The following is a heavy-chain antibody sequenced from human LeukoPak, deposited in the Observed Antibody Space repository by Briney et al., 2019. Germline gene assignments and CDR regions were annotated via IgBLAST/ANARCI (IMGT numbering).Heavy chain of an antibody. CDR3: ARGYDSSGYEFDH. J-gene: IGHJ4*02. CDR1: GFTFSSYS. Sequence: GGSLRLSCAASGFTFSSYSMNWVRQAPGKGLEWVSSISSSSSYIYYADSVKGRFTISRDNAKNSLYLQMNSLRAEDTAVYYCARGYDSSGYEFDHWGQGTLVTVSS. V-gene: IGHV3-21*01. D-gene: IGHD3-22*01. CDR2: ISSSSSYI.